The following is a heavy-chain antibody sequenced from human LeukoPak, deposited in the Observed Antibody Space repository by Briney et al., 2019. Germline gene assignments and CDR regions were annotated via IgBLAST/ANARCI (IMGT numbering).Heavy chain of an antibody. Sequence: SETLSLTCAVSGGSISSGGYSWSWIRQPPGKGLEWIGYIYHSGSTYYNPSLKSRVTISVDRSKNQFSLKLSSVTAADTAVYYCACQTMVRGVIPTYYYYGMDVWGQGTTVTVSS. D-gene: IGHD3-10*01. V-gene: IGHV4-30-2*01. CDR3: ACQTMVRGVIPTYYYYGMDV. J-gene: IGHJ6*02. CDR2: IYHSGST. CDR1: GGSISSGGYS.